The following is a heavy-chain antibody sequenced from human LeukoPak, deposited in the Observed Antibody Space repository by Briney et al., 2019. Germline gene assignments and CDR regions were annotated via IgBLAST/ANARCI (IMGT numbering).Heavy chain of an antibody. CDR3: AKGAVGKTESSGYPPHFDY. CDR2: VSATGYTT. CDR1: GFTLPYG. J-gene: IGHJ4*02. V-gene: IGHV3-23*01. D-gene: IGHD3-22*01. Sequence: GGSLRLSCVVSGFTLPYGMSWVRQAPGKGLEWVSYVSATGYTTSYADSVKGRFTISRDNAKNAVFLQMDSLRADDTAVYYCAKGAVGKTESSGYPPHFDYWGQGTLVTVSS.